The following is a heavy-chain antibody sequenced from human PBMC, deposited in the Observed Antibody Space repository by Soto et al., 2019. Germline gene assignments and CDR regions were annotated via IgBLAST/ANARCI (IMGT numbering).Heavy chain of an antibody. CDR1: GDTFSSYT. D-gene: IGHD2-21*01. J-gene: IGHJ6*02. CDR3: ARRRYCGYDCYHKHYYGMDV. Sequence: QVQLVQSGAEVKKPGSSVKISCRASGDTFSSYTVNWLRQAPGRGLEWMGRIIPVLGTTDYAQTFRGRLSITADKSSXTXNXXLGSLRSEDTAVYYCARRRYCGYDCYHKHYYGMDVWGQGTTVTVAS. V-gene: IGHV1-69*08. CDR2: IIPVLGTT.